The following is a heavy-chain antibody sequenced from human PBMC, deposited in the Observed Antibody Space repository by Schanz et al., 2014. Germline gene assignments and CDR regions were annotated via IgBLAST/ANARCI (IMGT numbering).Heavy chain of an antibody. CDR1: GGSISSNSYY. J-gene: IGHJ4*02. D-gene: IGHD3-10*01. CDR2: IYYSGST. CDR3: ARRWAMVRGWYF. V-gene: IGHV4-39*01. Sequence: QLQLQESGPGLVKPSETLSLTCTVSGGSISSNSYYWGWIRQPPGKGLEWIGSIYYSGSTYYNPSQRSRITIPVDTSKNHSSLKLTSVTAADTAVYYCARRWAMVRGWYFWGQGTLVTVSS.